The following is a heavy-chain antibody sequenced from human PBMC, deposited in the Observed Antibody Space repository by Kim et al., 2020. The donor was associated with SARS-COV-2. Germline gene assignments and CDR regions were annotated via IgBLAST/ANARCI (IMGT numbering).Heavy chain of an antibody. J-gene: IGHJ6*02. Sequence: SETLSLTCTVSGGSVSSGSYYWSWIRQPPGKGLEWIVYIYYSGSTNYNPSLKSRVTISVDTSKNQFSLKLSSVTAADTAVYYCAREESGYSSSWGLYFGMDVWGQGTTVTVSS. V-gene: IGHV4-61*01. CDR2: IYYSGST. CDR3: AREESGYSSSWGLYFGMDV. CDR1: GGSVSSGSYY. D-gene: IGHD6-13*01.